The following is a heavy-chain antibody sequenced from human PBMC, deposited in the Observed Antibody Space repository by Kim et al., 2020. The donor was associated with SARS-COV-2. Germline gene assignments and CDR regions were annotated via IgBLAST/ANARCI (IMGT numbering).Heavy chain of an antibody. Sequence: ASVKVSCKASGYTFTSYAMHWVRQAPGQRLEWMGWINAGNGNTKYSQKFQGRVTITRDTSASTAYMELSSLRSEDTAVYYCARGAVFLGSWFDPWGQGTLVTVSS. V-gene: IGHV1-3*01. CDR1: GYTFTSYA. CDR2: INAGNGNT. J-gene: IGHJ5*02. D-gene: IGHD1-26*01. CDR3: ARGAVFLGSWFDP.